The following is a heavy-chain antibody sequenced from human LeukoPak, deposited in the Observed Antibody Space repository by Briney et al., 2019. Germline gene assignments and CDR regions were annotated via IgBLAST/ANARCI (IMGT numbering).Heavy chain of an antibody. J-gene: IGHJ4*02. D-gene: IGHD3-22*01. CDR1: GFTFSSYW. Sequence: GGSLRLSCAASGFTFSSYWMHWVRQAPGKGLVWVSRINSDGSSTTYADSVKGRFTISRDNAKNTVYLQMNSLRADDTAVYYCAKGNYYDSSGYSLHDWSQGTLVTVSS. V-gene: IGHV3-74*03. CDR2: INSDGSST. CDR3: AKGNYYDSSGYSLHD.